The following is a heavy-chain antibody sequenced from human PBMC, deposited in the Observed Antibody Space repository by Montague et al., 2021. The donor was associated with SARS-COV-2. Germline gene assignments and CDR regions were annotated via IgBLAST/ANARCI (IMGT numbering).Heavy chain of an antibody. D-gene: IGHD4-17*01. Sequence: SLRLSCAASGFTFPSYWMSWFRQAPGKGLEWVANVNPDGSGKLHVDSVKGRFTISRDNAKNSLFLQMNTLRDEDTAVYYCVRNGAHADYWGQGTQVTVSS. J-gene: IGHJ4*02. CDR2: VNPDGSGK. V-gene: IGHV3-7*01. CDR3: VRNGAHADY. CDR1: GFTFPSYW.